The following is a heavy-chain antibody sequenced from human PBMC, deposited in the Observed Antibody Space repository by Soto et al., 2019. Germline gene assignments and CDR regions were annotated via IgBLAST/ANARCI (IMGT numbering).Heavy chain of an antibody. Sequence: QVQLQESGPGVVKPSETLSLACSVSGGSINSYYLSWIRQPPGKGLQWIGYINKSGTTNFNPSLKSRVTISVDTSKNQFSLNLSSVTAADTAVYYCARIPSDFWIGYILDLWGQGILVTVSS. CDR2: INKSGTT. CDR1: GGSINSYY. D-gene: IGHD3-3*01. J-gene: IGHJ5*02. V-gene: IGHV4-59*01. CDR3: ARIPSDFWIGYILDL.